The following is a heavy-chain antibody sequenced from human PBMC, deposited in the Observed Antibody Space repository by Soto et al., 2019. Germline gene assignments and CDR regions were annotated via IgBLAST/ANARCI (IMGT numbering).Heavy chain of an antibody. CDR1: GYTFTSYG. CDR2: ISAYNGNT. Sequence: ASVKVSCKASGYTFTSYGISWVRQAPGQGLEWMGWISAYNGNTNYAQKFQGRVTITADESTSTAYMELSSLRSEDTAVYYCASNGYGGHLPGYWGQGTLVTVSS. V-gene: IGHV1-18*01. J-gene: IGHJ4*02. CDR3: ASNGYGGHLPGY. D-gene: IGHD3-16*01.